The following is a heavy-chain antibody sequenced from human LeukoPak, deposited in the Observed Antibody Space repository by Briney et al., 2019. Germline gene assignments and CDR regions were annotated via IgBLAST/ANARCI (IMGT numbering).Heavy chain of an antibody. Sequence: PSETLSLTCAAYGGSFSGYYWSWIRQPPGKGLEWIGSIYHSGSTYYNPSLKSRVTISVDTSKNQFSQKLRSVTAADTAVYYCARDRVGQQLVGRKYYYYYMDVWGKGNTVTISS. V-gene: IGHV4-34*01. J-gene: IGHJ6*03. D-gene: IGHD6-13*01. CDR2: IYHSGST. CDR3: ARDRVGQQLVGRKYYYYYMDV. CDR1: GGSFSGYY.